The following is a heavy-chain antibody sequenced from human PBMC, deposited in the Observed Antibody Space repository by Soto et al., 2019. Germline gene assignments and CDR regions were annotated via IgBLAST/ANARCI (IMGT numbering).Heavy chain of an antibody. J-gene: IGHJ4*02. Sequence: GGSLRLSCAASGFTFSSYSMNWVRQAPGKGLEWVSSISSSSSYIYYADSLKGRFTISRDNAKNSLYLQMNSLRAEDTAVYYCARDRGEGLLWDDDLYYFDYWGQGTLVTVSS. D-gene: IGHD3-10*01. CDR1: GFTFSSYS. V-gene: IGHV3-21*01. CDR3: ARDRGEGLLWDDDLYYFDY. CDR2: ISSSSSYI.